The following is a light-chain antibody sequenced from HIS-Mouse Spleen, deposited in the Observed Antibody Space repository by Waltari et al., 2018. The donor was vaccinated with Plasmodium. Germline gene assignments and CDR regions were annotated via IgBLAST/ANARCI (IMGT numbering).Light chain of an antibody. CDR2: SNN. CDR3: AAWDDSLNGPV. Sequence: QSVLTQPPSASGTPGQRVTISCSGSSSNIGSNTVNWYQQLPGTAPKLLIYSNNQRPSRVPDLFSGSKSGTSASLAISGLQSEDEADYYCAAWDDSLNGPVFGGGTKLTVL. J-gene: IGLJ2*01. V-gene: IGLV1-44*01. CDR1: SSNIGSNT.